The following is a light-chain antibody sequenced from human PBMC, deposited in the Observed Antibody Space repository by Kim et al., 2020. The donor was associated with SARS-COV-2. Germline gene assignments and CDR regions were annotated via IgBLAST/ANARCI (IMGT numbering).Light chain of an antibody. V-gene: IGKV1-12*01. Sequence: DIQMTQSPSSVSASVGDRVTITCRASQRISSWLAWYQQKPGKAPNLLIFAASTLQGGVPSRFSGSGSGTDFTLTISSLQPEDSATYYCQQANSSPYTFGQGTKLEI. CDR1: QRISSW. CDR3: QQANSSPYT. J-gene: IGKJ2*01. CDR2: AAS.